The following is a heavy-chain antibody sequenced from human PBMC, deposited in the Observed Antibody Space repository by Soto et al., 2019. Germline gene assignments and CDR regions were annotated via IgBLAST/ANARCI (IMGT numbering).Heavy chain of an antibody. CDR2: ISWDGGST. V-gene: IGHV3-43D*04. D-gene: IGHD3-22*01. CDR3: AKDTDDSSGYYDY. J-gene: IGHJ4*02. CDR1: GFTFDDYA. Sequence: RLSCAASGFTFDDYAMHWVRQAPGKGLEWVSLISWDGGSTYYADSVKGRFTISRDNSKNSLYLQMNSLRAEDTALYYCAKDTDDSSGYYDYWGQGTLVTVSS.